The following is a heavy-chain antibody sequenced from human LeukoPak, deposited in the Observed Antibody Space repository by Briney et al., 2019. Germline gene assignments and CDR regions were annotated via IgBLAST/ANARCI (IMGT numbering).Heavy chain of an antibody. J-gene: IGHJ3*01. Sequence: GESLKISCEASGYSFSNYWIGWVRQMPGKGLECLGIIYPNNSYTRYSPSFQGQVTISADKSINTAFLQWNSLKASDTAMYYCAKHAYSDSTSAFDFWGQGTMVTVSS. V-gene: IGHV5-51*01. D-gene: IGHD1-26*01. CDR2: IYPNNSYT. CDR1: GYSFSNYW. CDR3: AKHAYSDSTSAFDF.